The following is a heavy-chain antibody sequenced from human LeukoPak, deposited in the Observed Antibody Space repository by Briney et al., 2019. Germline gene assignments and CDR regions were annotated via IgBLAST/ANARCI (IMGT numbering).Heavy chain of an antibody. D-gene: IGHD2-15*01. CDR3: ARDYYGFRDIVVVVAATPEIWFDP. Sequence: SVKVSCKASGGTFSSYAISWVRQAPGQGLEWMGRIIPILGIANYAQKFQGRVTITADKSTSTAYMELSSLRSEDTAVYYCARDYYGFRDIVVVVAATPEIWFDPWGQGTLVTVSS. J-gene: IGHJ5*02. CDR2: IIPILGIA. CDR1: GGTFSSYA. V-gene: IGHV1-69*04.